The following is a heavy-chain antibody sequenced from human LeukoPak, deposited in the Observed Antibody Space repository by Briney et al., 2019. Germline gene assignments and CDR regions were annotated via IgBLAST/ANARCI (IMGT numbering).Heavy chain of an antibody. CDR1: GVSISSYY. J-gene: IGHJ4*02. CDR2: IYTSGST. Sequence: SETLSLTCTVSGVSISSYYWTWIRQPAGKGLEWIGRIYTSGSTNYNPSLKSRVTMSLDTSKNQFSLKLSSVTAADTAVYYCARGAYDSSGYYLHFDYWGQGTLVTVSS. D-gene: IGHD3-22*01. V-gene: IGHV4-4*07. CDR3: ARGAYDSSGYYLHFDY.